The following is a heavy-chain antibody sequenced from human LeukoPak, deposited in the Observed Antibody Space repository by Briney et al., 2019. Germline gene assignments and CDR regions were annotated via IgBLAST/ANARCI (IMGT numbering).Heavy chain of an antibody. CDR1: GGSISSGSYY. J-gene: IGHJ3*02. Sequence: PSQTLSLTCTVSGGSISSGSYYWSWIRQPAGKGLEWIGRIYTSGSTNYNPSLKSRVTISVDTSKNQFSLKLSSVTAADTAVYYCARDLISGYCSGGSCYSGPDDAFDIRGQGTMVTVSS. V-gene: IGHV4-61*02. CDR3: ARDLISGYCSGGSCYSGPDDAFDI. D-gene: IGHD2-15*01. CDR2: IYTSGST.